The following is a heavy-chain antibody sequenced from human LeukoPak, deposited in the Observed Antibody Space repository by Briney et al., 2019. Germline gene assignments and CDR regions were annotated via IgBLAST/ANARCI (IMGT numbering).Heavy chain of an antibody. CDR1: GYTFTGYY. J-gene: IGHJ4*02. D-gene: IGHD5-24*01. CDR3: ARVEMVIISSGPKDDY. V-gene: IGHV1-2*02. CDR2: SNPNRMGT. Sequence: GASVKVSCKASGYTFTGYYIHWLRQAPGQGREWMGWSNPNRMGTKYAQKSQGRVTRNKDTTISTAYMELSGLRSDDTAVYYCARVEMVIISSGPKDDYWGQGTLVTVSS.